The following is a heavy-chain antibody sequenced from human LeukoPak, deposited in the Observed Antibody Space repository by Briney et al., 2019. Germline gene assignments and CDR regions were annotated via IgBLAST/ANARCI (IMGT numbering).Heavy chain of an antibody. J-gene: IGHJ4*02. CDR1: GFTFSSYA. D-gene: IGHD2-15*01. V-gene: IGHV3-23*01. Sequence: GGSLRLSCAASGFTFSSYAMSWVRQAPGKGLELVSAISGSGGSTYYADSVKGRFTISRDNSKNTLYLQMNSLRAEDTAVYYCAKVSGYCSGGSCYLDYWGQGTLVTVSS. CDR3: AKVSGYCSGGSCYLDY. CDR2: ISGSGGST.